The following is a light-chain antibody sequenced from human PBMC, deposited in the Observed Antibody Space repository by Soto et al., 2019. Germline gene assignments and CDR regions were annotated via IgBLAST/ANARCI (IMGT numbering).Light chain of an antibody. CDR1: LNIIFY. CDR3: QQSYTTPVYS. Sequence: DIQMTQSPSSLSAYVGGRVTITCRSSLNIIFYLNWYEQKPGKAPKLLIYAASNLQSGVPSRFSGSGSGTDFTLTISSLKPEDFATYFCQQSYTTPVYSFGQETKVDIK. V-gene: IGKV1-39*01. J-gene: IGKJ2*01. CDR2: AAS.